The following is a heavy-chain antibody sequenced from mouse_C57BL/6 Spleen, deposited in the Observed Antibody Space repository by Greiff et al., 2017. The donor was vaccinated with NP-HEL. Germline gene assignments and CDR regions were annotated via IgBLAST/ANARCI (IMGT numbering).Heavy chain of an antibody. CDR1: GYTFTSYW. Sequence: QVQLQQPGAELVKPGASVKLSCKASGYTFTSYWMHWVKQRPGQGLEWIGMIHPNSGSTNYNEKFKSKATLTVDKSSSTAYMQLSSLTSEDSAVYYCARGENYYGSSFYFDYWGQGTTLTVSS. D-gene: IGHD1-1*01. J-gene: IGHJ2*01. CDR2: IHPNSGST. CDR3: ARGENYYGSSFYFDY. V-gene: IGHV1-64*01.